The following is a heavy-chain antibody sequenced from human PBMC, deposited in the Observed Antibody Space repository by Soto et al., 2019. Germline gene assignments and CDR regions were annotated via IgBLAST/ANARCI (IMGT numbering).Heavy chain of an antibody. CDR1: GFTFSDYY. Sequence: QVQLVESGGGLVKPGGSLRLSCAASGFTFSDYYMSWIRQAPGKGLEWVSYISSSGSTIYYADAVQGRFTISRDNAKNSLYLQMNSLRAEDTAVYYCAREPLTGTTYYYYYGMDVWGQGTTVTVSS. CDR3: AREPLTGTTYYYYYGMDV. J-gene: IGHJ6*02. CDR2: ISSSGSTI. V-gene: IGHV3-11*01. D-gene: IGHD1-20*01.